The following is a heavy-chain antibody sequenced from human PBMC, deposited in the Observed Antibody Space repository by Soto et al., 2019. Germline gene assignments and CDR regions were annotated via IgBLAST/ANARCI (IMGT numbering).Heavy chain of an antibody. V-gene: IGHV3-66*01. CDR2: IYSGGST. J-gene: IGHJ4*02. CDR1: GFTVSSNY. Sequence: QPGGSLRLSCAASGFTVSSNYMSWVRQAPGKGLEWVSVIYSGGSTYYADSVKGRFTISRDNSKNTLYLQMNSLRAEDTAVYYCAKDLIRYYDSSGYPILRWDCWGQGTLVTVSS. CDR3: AKDLIRYYDSSGYPILRWDC. D-gene: IGHD3-22*01.